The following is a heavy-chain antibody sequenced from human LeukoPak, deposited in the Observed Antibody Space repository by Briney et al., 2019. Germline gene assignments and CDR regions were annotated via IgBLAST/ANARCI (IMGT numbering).Heavy chain of an antibody. CDR2: ISGSGGST. Sequence: QPGGSLRLSCAASGFTFSTYAMSWVRQAPGKGLEWVSSISGSGGSTFYADSVKGRFTISRDNSKNTLYLQMNSLRAEDTAVYYCAKRITVVARYAFDIWGQGTMVTVSS. J-gene: IGHJ3*02. D-gene: IGHD6-19*01. CDR3: AKRITVVARYAFDI. CDR1: GFTFSTYA. V-gene: IGHV3-23*01.